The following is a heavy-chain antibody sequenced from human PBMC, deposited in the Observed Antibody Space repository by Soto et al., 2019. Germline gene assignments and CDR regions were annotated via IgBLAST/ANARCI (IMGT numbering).Heavy chain of an antibody. D-gene: IGHD1-1*01. CDR3: ARQLEMTLSYSFGF. CDR1: GASVSSNSVA. J-gene: IGHJ4*02. V-gene: IGHV6-1*01. CDR2: TYYRSKWYN. Sequence: PSQTLSLTCAIPGASVSSNSVAWKWIGQSPSRGLEWLGRTYYRSKWYNDYAESVESRITFNPDTTKNQFSLQLNSVIPKDTAVYYCARQLEMTLSYSFGFWGQGILVTVSS.